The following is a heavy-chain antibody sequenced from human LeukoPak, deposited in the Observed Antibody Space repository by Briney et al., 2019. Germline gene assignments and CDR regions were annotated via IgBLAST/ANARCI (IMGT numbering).Heavy chain of an antibody. D-gene: IGHD3-22*01. CDR2: IWYDGSNK. V-gene: IGHV3-33*01. Sequence: GGSLRLSCAASGFTFSSYGMHWVRQAPGKGLEWVAVIWYDGSNKYYADSVKGRFTISRDNSKNTLYLQMNSLRVEDTAVYYCARDYYDSSGYYSEYFQHWGQGTLVTVSS. CDR3: ARDYYDSSGYYSEYFQH. CDR1: GFTFSSYG. J-gene: IGHJ1*01.